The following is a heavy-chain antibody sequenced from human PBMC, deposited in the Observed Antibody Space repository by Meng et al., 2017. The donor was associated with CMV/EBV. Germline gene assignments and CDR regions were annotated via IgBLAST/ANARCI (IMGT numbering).Heavy chain of an antibody. V-gene: IGHV1-69*05. Sequence: SVKVSCKASGCTFSSYVINWVRQAPGQGLECMGGIIPTVGTANYAQKFQGRVTINKDASMNTVYMKLSSLRSEDTAVYYCARTPANVYYNDNSGGRDALDIWGQGTMVTVSS. CDR1: GCTFSSYV. J-gene: IGHJ3*02. CDR2: IIPTVGTA. D-gene: IGHD3-22*01. CDR3: ARTPANVYYNDNSGGRDALDI.